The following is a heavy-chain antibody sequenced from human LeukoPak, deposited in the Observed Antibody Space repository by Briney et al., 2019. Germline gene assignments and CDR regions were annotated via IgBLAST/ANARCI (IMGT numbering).Heavy chain of an antibody. CDR3: ATEGSFDY. CDR1: GFTFRSYA. Sequence: PGGSLRLSCAASGFTFRSYAMNWVRQAPGKGLEWVSVISGSGSSTYYADSVKGRFTISRDNSKNTLYLQMNSLRGEDAAVYYCATEGSFDYWGQGTLVTVSS. CDR2: ISGSGSST. V-gene: IGHV3-23*01. J-gene: IGHJ4*02.